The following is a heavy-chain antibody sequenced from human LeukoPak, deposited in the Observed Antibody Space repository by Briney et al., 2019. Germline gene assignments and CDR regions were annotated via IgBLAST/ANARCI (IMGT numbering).Heavy chain of an antibody. CDR2: IWYDGSNP. V-gene: IGHV3-33*01. CDR1: GFRFSSHG. Sequence: GTSLRLSCAGSGFRFSSHGMHWVRQAPGKGLEWLGYIWYDGSNPDYVDPVKGRFTISRDNSKKTVYLQMNSLRAEDTAVYHCARFVGSDYTGSFDLWGQGTPVTVSS. D-gene: IGHD3-10*01. CDR3: ARFVGSDYTGSFDL. J-gene: IGHJ4*02.